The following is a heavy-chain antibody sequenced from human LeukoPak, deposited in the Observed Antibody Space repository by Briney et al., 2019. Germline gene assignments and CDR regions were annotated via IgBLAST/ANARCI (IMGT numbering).Heavy chain of an antibody. CDR1: GFTFSSYA. Sequence: GGSLRLSCAASGFTFSSYAMSWVRQAPGKGLEWVSAISGSGGSTYYADSVKGRFTISRDNSKNTLYLQMNSLRAEDTAVYYCAKDLKAQYYYDSSGYSSHFDSWGQGTLVTVSS. V-gene: IGHV3-23*01. CDR2: ISGSGGST. CDR3: AKDLKAQYYYDSSGYSSHFDS. D-gene: IGHD3-22*01. J-gene: IGHJ4*02.